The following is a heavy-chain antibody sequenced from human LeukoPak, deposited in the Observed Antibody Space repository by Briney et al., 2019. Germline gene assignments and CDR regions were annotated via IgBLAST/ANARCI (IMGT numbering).Heavy chain of an antibody. CDR3: ATCYDSSGCVY. CDR1: GYTFTDYY. D-gene: IGHD3-22*01. Sequence: ASVKISCKVSGYTFTDYYMHWVQRAPGKGLEWMGLVDPEDGETIYAEKFQGRVTITADTSTDTAYMELSSLRSEDTAVYYCATCYDSSGCVYWGQGTLVTVSS. J-gene: IGHJ4*02. V-gene: IGHV1-69-2*01. CDR2: VDPEDGET.